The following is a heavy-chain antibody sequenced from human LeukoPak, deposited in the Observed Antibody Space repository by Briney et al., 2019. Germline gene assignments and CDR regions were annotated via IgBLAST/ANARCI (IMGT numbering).Heavy chain of an antibody. CDR2: ISGNNGNT. CDR1: GYSFTSYG. Sequence: ASVKVSCKASGYSFTSYGISWVRQAPGQGLEWMGWISGNNGNTNYAQKFQGRVTVTTETSTSTAYMELRSLRSDDTAVYYCARELVVPAAMRGYYYYYGMDVWGQGTTVTVSS. CDR3: ARELVVPAAMRGYYYYYGMDV. D-gene: IGHD2-2*01. V-gene: IGHV1-18*01. J-gene: IGHJ6*02.